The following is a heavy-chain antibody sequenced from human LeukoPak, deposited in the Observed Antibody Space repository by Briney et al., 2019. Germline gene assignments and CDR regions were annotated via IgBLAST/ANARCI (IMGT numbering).Heavy chain of an antibody. CDR1: GFTFSNVW. V-gene: IGHV3-15*01. Sequence: GGSLRLSCAASGFTFSNVWMTWVRRAPGKGLEWVGHIKNKADGGTTDYAAPVKGRFTISRDDSKNTMYLQMNSLKTEDTAVYYCSTDVPFTAGGAIVYWGQGTLVTVSS. CDR3: STDVPFTAGGAIVY. CDR2: IKNKADGGTT. J-gene: IGHJ4*02. D-gene: IGHD3-16*02.